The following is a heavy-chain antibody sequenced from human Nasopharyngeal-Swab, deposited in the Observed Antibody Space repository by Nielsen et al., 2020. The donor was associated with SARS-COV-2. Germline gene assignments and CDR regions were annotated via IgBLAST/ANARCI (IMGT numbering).Heavy chain of an antibody. CDR3: ARDRGIAAGGYYYGMDV. V-gene: IGHV3-7*01. CDR1: GFTFSSYW. D-gene: IGHD6-13*01. J-gene: IGHJ6*02. Sequence: GESLKISCAASGFTFSSYWMSWVRQAPGKGLEWVANIKQDGSEKYYVDSVKGRFTISRDNAKNSLYLQMNSLRAEDTAGYYCARDRGIAAGGYYYGMDVWGQGTTVTVSS. CDR2: IKQDGSEK.